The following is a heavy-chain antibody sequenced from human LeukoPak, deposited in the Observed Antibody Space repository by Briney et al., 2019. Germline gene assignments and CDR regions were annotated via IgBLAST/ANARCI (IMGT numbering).Heavy chain of an antibody. D-gene: IGHD3-16*02. CDR3: ARDRWDYDYVWGSYRYGPYFDY. CDR2: IYYSGST. CDR1: GGSISSYY. Sequence: PSGTLSLTCTVSGGSISSYYWSWIRQPPGKGLERIGYIYYSGSTNYNPSLKSRVTISVDTSKNQFSLKLSSVTAADTAVYYCARDRWDYDYVWGSYRYGPYFDYRGQGTLVTVSS. V-gene: IGHV4-59*01. J-gene: IGHJ4*02.